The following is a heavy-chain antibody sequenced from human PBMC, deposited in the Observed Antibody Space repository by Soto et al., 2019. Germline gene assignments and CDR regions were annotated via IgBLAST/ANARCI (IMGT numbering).Heavy chain of an antibody. CDR3: ARLQALCSGGSGYYNDAFDI. Sequence: GESLKISCKGSGYSFTSYWIGWVRQMPGKGLEWMGIIYPGDSDTRYSPSFQGQVTISADKSISTAYLQWSSLKASDTAMYYCARLQALCSGGSGYYNDAFDIWGQGTMVTVSS. V-gene: IGHV5-51*01. J-gene: IGHJ3*02. D-gene: IGHD2-15*01. CDR1: GYSFTSYW. CDR2: IYPGDSDT.